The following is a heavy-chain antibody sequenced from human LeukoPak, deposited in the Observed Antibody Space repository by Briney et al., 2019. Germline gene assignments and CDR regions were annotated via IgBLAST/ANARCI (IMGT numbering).Heavy chain of an antibody. J-gene: IGHJ4*02. Sequence: SETLSLTCTVSGGSVSSYYWSWIRQPPGKGLEWIGYIFYTGSTKSNPSLNSRVTISVDTSKNQFSLRLSSVTAADTAVYYCAKGTRYCSSTSCPSDYWGQGTLVTVSS. CDR3: AKGTRYCSSTSCPSDY. V-gene: IGHV4-59*02. CDR1: GGSVSSYY. D-gene: IGHD2-2*01. CDR2: IFYTGST.